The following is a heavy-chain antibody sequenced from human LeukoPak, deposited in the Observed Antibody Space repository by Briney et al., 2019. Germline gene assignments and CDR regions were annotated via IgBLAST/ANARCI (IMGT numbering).Heavy chain of an antibody. D-gene: IGHD3-22*01. J-gene: IGHJ5*02. V-gene: IGHV3-7*01. Sequence: GGSLRLSCAPSGFTFSSYWMSWVRQAPGKGLEWVANIKQDGSEKYYVDSVKGRFTISRDNAKNSLYLQMNSLRAEDTAVYYCARYYYDSSGYRNWFDPWGQGTLVTLSS. CDR3: ARYYYDSSGYRNWFDP. CDR1: GFTFSSYW. CDR2: IKQDGSEK.